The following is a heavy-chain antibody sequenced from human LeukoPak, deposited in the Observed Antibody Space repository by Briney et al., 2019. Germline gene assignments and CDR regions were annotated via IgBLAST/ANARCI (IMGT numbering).Heavy chain of an antibody. CDR3: ARDYFDSSDYPQTYYYYYMDV. D-gene: IGHD3-22*01. J-gene: IGHJ6*03. CDR1: GFTFSSYS. V-gene: IGHV3-21*01. Sequence: GGSLRLSCAASGFTFSSYSMNWVRQAPGKGLEWVSSISSSSSYIYSADSVKGRFTISRDTAKNSLFLQMNSLRAEDTAIYYCARDYFDSSDYPQTYYYYYMDVWGKGTTVTVSS. CDR2: ISSSSSYI.